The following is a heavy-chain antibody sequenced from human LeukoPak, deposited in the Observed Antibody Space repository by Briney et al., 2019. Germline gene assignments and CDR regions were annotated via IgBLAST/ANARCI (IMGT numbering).Heavy chain of an antibody. CDR2: MSKSGYYT. J-gene: IGHJ4*01. CDR1: AFIFSDYA. D-gene: IGHD1-26*01. Sequence: GGSLRLSCAASAFIFSDYAMSWVRQAPGKGLQWLSGMSKSGYYTYDTESVKGRFTISRDNSKNTLYLQMSDLRAEDTAIYYCAKFNGWELAEYYLDYWGHGTLVTVSS. CDR3: AKFNGWELAEYYLDY. V-gene: IGHV3-23*01.